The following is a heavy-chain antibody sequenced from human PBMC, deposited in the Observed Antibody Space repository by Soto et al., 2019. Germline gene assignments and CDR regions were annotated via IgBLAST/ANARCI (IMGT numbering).Heavy chain of an antibody. CDR1: GASISRDY. Sequence: QVQLEESGPGLVKPSETLSLICSVSGASISRDYWTWIRQAPGRGLEWIGYINDSGTTNYNPSLKSRVAMSVDSSKNQFSLRLIYVTAADTASEYCARRRPTWRQRDFLGQGTLVTVSS. D-gene: IGHD1-1*01. V-gene: IGHV4-59*08. CDR3: ARRRPTWRQRDF. CDR2: INDSGTT. J-gene: IGHJ4*02.